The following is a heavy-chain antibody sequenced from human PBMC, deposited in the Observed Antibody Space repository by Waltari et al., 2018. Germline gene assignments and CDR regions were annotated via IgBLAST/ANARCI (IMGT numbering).Heavy chain of an antibody. CDR1: GFTFRNPW. D-gene: IGHD3-16*01. V-gene: IGHV3-15*01. CDR3: TTDRFD. CDR2: IKSRSAGGTT. Sequence: EVQLVESGGGLVMPGGSLRLPCAASGFTFRNPWMSWVRQAPGKGLEWVGRIKSRSAGGTTDYTSPVKGRFTISRDDSQNTLHLQMNSLKTEDTAVYYCTTDRFDWGQGILVTVSS. J-gene: IGHJ4*02.